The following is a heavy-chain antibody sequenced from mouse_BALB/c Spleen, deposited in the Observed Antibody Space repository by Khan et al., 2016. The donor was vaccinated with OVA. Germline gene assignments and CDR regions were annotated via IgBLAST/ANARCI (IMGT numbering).Heavy chain of an antibody. D-gene: IGHD1-2*01. CDR3: ARFITTAYAMDY. V-gene: IGHV2-3*01. Sequence: VQLVESGPGLVAPSQSLSITCTVSGFSLTNYGVNWIRQPPGKGLEWLGVIWGDGSTNYHSALISRLSISKDNSKSQVFLKLNSLQTDDKATYYCARFITTAYAMDYWGQGTSVTVSS. CDR1: GFSLTNYG. CDR2: IWGDGST. J-gene: IGHJ4*01.